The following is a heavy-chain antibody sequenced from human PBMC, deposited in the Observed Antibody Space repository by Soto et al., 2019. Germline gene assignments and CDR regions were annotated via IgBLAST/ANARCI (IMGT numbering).Heavy chain of an antibody. V-gene: IGHV1-8*01. D-gene: IGHD3-16*01. CDR2: MNPGSGDT. CDR3: ARMATFGSLNWFDP. CDR1: GYSFTNND. J-gene: IGHJ5*02. Sequence: ASVKVSCKASGYSFTNNDFSWVRKATGQGLEWMGWMNPGSGDTGYAQKFQGRVTMTRDISIATAYLELSSLSSDDTAIYYCARMATFGSLNWFDPWGQGTLVTVSS.